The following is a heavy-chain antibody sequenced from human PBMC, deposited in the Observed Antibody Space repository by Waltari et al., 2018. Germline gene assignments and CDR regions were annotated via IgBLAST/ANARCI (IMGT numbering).Heavy chain of an antibody. CDR2: INWYGGST. CDR1: GFTCDDCG. V-gene: IGHV3-20*04. CDR3: ARWSLYCSSASCHENGNDAFDI. D-gene: IGHD2-2*01. J-gene: IGHJ3*02. Sequence: EVQLVESGGGVVRPGGSRRRDCAASGFTCDDCGMSWVRQAPGKGLGWVSGINWYGGSTGYADSVKGRFTISRDNAKNSLYLQMNSLRAEDTALYYCARWSLYCSSASCHENGNDAFDIWGQGTMVTVSS.